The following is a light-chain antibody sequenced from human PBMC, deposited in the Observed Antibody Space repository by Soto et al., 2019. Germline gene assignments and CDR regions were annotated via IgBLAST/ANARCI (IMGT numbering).Light chain of an antibody. V-gene: IGKV3-15*01. J-gene: IGKJ1*01. Sequence: EIAMTPSPATLSVSPGERATLFCRASQSVSSNLAWYQQKPGQAPRLLIYGTSTRATGIPARFSGSGSGTEFTLTISSLQSEDFAVYYCKKYNNWPSTFGQGTKV. CDR2: GTS. CDR1: QSVSSN. CDR3: KKYNNWPST.